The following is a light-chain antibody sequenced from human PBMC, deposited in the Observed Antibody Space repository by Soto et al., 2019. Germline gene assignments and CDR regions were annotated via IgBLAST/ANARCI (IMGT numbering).Light chain of an antibody. CDR1: QSVSSN. CDR2: GAS. CDR3: QHYSSS. J-gene: IGKJ4*01. Sequence: EIVMTQSPATLSVSPGEIATLSCRASQSVSSNLAWYQQKPGQAPRLLIYGASNRATGIPDRFSGSGSGTDFTLTIRRLEPEDFAVYYCQHYSSSFGGGTRWIS. V-gene: IGKV3-20*01.